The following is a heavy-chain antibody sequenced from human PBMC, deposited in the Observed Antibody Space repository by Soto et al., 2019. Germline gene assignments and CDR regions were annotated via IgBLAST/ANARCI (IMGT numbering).Heavy chain of an antibody. CDR3: ARDHYTYYDFWSGYPPLDY. J-gene: IGHJ4*02. Sequence: ASVKVSCKASGYTFTSYYMHWVRQAPGQGLEWMGIINPSGGSTSYAQKFQGRVTMTRDTSTSTVYMELSSLRSEDTAVYYCARDHYTYYDFWSGYPPLDYWGQGTLVTVSS. D-gene: IGHD3-3*01. V-gene: IGHV1-46*01. CDR1: GYTFTSYY. CDR2: INPSGGST.